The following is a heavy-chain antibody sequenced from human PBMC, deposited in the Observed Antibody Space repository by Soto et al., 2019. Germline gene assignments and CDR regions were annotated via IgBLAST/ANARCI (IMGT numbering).Heavy chain of an antibody. J-gene: IGHJ6*02. V-gene: IGHV4-31*11. D-gene: IGHD3-16*02. CDR1: GGSISSGGYS. CDR3: ARDTGLRLGELSSGMDV. Sequence: SETLSLTCAVSGGSISSGGYSWSWIRQPPGKGLEWIGYIYYSGSTYYNPSLKSRVTISVDTSKNQFSLKLSSVTAADTAVYYCARDTGLRLGELSSGMDVWGQGTTVTVSS. CDR2: IYYSGST.